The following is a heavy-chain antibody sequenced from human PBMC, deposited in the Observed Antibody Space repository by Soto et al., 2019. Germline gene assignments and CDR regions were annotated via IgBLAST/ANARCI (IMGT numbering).Heavy chain of an antibody. Sequence: LSLTCAASGFTFSSYSMNWVRQAPGKGLEWVSSISSSSSYIYYADSVKGRFTISRDNAKNSLYLQMNSLRAEDTAVYYCARGGVDCGGDCHDAFDIWGQGTMVTVSS. CDR1: GFTFSSYS. D-gene: IGHD2-21*02. V-gene: IGHV3-21*01. J-gene: IGHJ3*02. CDR3: ARGGVDCGGDCHDAFDI. CDR2: ISSSSSYI.